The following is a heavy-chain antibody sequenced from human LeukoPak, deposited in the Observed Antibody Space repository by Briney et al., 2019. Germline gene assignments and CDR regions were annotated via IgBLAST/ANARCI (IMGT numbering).Heavy chain of an antibody. CDR2: IYTSGST. Sequence: PSETLSLTCTVSGGAISSGSYYWSWIRQPAGKGLEWIGRIYTSGSTNYNPSLKSRVTISVDTSKNQFSLKLSSVTAADTAVYYCARGVGYWGQGTLVTVSS. J-gene: IGHJ4*02. CDR3: ARGVGY. V-gene: IGHV4-61*02. CDR1: GGAISSGSYY.